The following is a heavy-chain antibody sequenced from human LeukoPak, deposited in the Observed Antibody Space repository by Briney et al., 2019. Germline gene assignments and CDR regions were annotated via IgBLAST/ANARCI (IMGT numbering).Heavy chain of an antibody. Sequence: ASVKVSCKASGGTFSSYAISWVRQAPGQGLEWMGGIIPIFGTANYAQKFQGRGTITADESTSTAYMELSSLRSEDTAVYYCAREWGGYCSSTSCYGMDVWGKGTTVTVSS. V-gene: IGHV1-69*13. CDR3: AREWGGYCSSTSCYGMDV. D-gene: IGHD2-2*01. CDR1: GGTFSSYA. J-gene: IGHJ6*04. CDR2: IIPIFGTA.